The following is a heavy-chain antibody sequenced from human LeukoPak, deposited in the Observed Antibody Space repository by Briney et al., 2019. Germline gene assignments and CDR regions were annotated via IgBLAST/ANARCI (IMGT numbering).Heavy chain of an antibody. CDR2: IYYSGST. J-gene: IGHJ4*02. Sequence: SETLSLTCTVSGGSIPISTYYWGGVRQPPGKGLEWIGYIYYSGSTNYNPSLKSRVTISVDTSKNQFSLKLSSVTAADMAIYYCARARGPFKYWGQGTLVTVSS. CDR1: GGSIPISTYY. CDR3: ARARGPFKY. V-gene: IGHV4-61*05. D-gene: IGHD3-10*01.